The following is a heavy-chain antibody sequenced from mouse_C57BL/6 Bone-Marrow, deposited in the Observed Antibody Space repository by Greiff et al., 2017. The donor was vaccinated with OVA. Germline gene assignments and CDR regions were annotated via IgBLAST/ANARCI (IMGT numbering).Heavy chain of an antibody. CDR2: IRSKSNNYAT. J-gene: IGHJ3*01. Sequence: EVQLVESGGGLVQPKGSLKLSCAASGFSFNTYAMNWVRQAPGKGLEWVARIRSKSNNYATYYADSVKDRFTISRDDSESMLYLQMNNLKTEDTAMYYCVRSFYGYDAGFAYWGQGNLVTVSA. D-gene: IGHD2-2*01. CDR1: GFSFNTYA. V-gene: IGHV10-1*01. CDR3: VRSFYGYDAGFAY.